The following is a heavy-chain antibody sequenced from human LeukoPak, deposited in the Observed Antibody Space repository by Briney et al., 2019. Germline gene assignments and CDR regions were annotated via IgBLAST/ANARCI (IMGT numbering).Heavy chain of an antibody. J-gene: IGHJ4*02. CDR1: GYTFSTSG. D-gene: IGHD3-16*01. CDR2: ISTYNGNT. CDR3: ARALASWIYVFEY. Sequence: ASVKVSCKASGYTFSTSGISWVRQAPGQGLEWMGWISTYNGNTRYAQKFQGRVTMTTDTSTSTAYMELRSLRSDDTAVYYCARALASWIYVFEYWGQGTLVTVSS. V-gene: IGHV1-18*01.